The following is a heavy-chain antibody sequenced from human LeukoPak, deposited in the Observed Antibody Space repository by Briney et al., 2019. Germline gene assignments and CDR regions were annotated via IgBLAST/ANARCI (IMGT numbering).Heavy chain of an antibody. V-gene: IGHV3-30*02. CDR1: GFTFKNYG. D-gene: IGHD6-13*01. CDR3: APFSAVTHYYFDY. CDR2: IQPNGNDK. Sequence: GGSLRLSCAASGFTFKNYGMHWVRQAPGKGPEWVALIQPNGNDKYYGDSVKGRFTVSRDNSENSLFLQMNSLGAEDTAVYYCAPFSAVTHYYFDYWGQGTLVTVSS. J-gene: IGHJ4*02.